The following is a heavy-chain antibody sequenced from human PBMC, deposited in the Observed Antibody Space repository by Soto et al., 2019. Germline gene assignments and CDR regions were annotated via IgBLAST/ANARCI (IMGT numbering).Heavy chain of an antibody. CDR1: GGSISSGGYY. Sequence: SETLSLTCTVSGGSISSGGYYWSWIRQHPGKGLEWIGYIYYSGSTYYNPSLKSRVTISVDTSKNQFSLKLSSVTAADTAVYYCSRDRETTQAFDYRGRGTLVTVSS. V-gene: IGHV4-31*03. D-gene: IGHD1-1*01. CDR3: SRDRETTQAFDY. J-gene: IGHJ4*02. CDR2: IYYSGST.